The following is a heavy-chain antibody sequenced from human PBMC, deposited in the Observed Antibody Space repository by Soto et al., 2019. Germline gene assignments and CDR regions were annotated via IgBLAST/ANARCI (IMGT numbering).Heavy chain of an antibody. Sequence: QISLKESGPTLVKPTQTLKLTCSFSGFSLTTDAEGVGWVRQHPGEALEWLALIYWDDDERYSPSLKTRLTITKDPSNNQVVLIMTNMDPVDTATYYCAHSRNLITEDAQVGDFDYWGQGTLGTVSS. CDR1: GFSLTTDAEG. J-gene: IGHJ4*02. D-gene: IGHD3-10*01. CDR2: IYWDDDE. CDR3: AHSRNLITEDAQVGDFDY. V-gene: IGHV2-5*02.